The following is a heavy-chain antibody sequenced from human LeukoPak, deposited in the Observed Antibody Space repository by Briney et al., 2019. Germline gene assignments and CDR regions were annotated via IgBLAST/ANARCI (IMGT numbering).Heavy chain of an antibody. Sequence: PGGSLRLSCAASGLTFSTYTMNWVRQAPGKGLEWVSSISSGSSYIYYADSMKGRFTVFRDNAKNSLYLQMNSLKAEDTAVYFWASHYDIDYWGQGTLVTVSS. CDR1: GLTFSTYT. V-gene: IGHV3-21*06. D-gene: IGHD3-9*01. J-gene: IGHJ4*02. CDR2: ISSGSSYI. CDR3: ASHYDIDY.